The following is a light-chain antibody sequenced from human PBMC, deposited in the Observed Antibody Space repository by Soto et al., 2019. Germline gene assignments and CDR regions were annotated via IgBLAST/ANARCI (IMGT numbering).Light chain of an antibody. V-gene: IGKV3-15*01. CDR1: QSVSSN. J-gene: IGKJ1*01. CDR2: DAS. CDR3: QQYNNWPPWT. Sequence: EIVLTQSPATLSVSPGDGATLSCRASQSVSSNLAWYQQKPGQAPRLLIYDASTRATGVPARFSGSGSGTEFTLTISSLQSEDFAVYYCQQYNNWPPWTFGQGTKVDI.